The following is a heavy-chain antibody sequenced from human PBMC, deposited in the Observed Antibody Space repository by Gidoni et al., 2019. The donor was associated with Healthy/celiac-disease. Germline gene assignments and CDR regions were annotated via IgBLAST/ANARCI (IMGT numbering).Heavy chain of an antibody. D-gene: IGHD4-4*01. V-gene: IGHV4-39*01. J-gene: IGHJ6*02. CDR3: ARVLTTVTTFYYYYGMDV. CDR2: IYYSGST. Sequence: QLQLQESGPGLVKLSETLSLTCTVSGGSISSSSYYWGWIRQPPGKGLEWIGSIYYSGSTYYNPSLKSRVTISVDTSKNQFSLKLSSVTAADTAVYYCARVLTTVTTFYYYYGMDVWGQGTTVTVSS. CDR1: GGSISSSSYY.